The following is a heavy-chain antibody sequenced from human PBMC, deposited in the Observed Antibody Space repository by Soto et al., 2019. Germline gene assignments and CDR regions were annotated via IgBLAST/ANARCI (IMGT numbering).Heavy chain of an antibody. CDR3: AKDNGYYYDSSGYFPYFDY. CDR1: GFTFSSYA. D-gene: IGHD3-22*01. CDR2: ISGSGGST. J-gene: IGHJ4*02. Sequence: RGSLRLSCAASGFTFSSYAMSWVRQAPGKGLEWVSAISGSGGSTYYADSVKGRFTISRDNSKNTLYLQMNSLRAEDTAVYYCAKDNGYYYDSSGYFPYFDYWGQGTLVTVSS. V-gene: IGHV3-23*01.